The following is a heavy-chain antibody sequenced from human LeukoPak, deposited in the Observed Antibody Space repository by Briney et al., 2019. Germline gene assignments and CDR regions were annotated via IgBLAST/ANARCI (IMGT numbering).Heavy chain of an antibody. V-gene: IGHV3-21*01. CDR1: GFTFSSYS. J-gene: IGHJ4*02. CDR2: ISSSSSYI. D-gene: IGHD2-2*01. CDR3: ARAEGSIALDY. Sequence: GRSLRLSCAASGFTFSSYSMNWVRQAPGKGLEWVSSISSSSSYIYYADSVKGRFTISRDNAKNSLYLQMNSLRAEDTAVYYCARAEGSIALDYWGQGTLVTVSS.